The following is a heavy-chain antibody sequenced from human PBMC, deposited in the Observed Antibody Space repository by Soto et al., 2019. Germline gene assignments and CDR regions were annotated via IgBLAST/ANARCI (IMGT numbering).Heavy chain of an antibody. CDR1: GFTFSAYY. J-gene: IGHJ3*02. Sequence: QVQLVESGGDLVKPGGSLRLSCAASGFTFSAYYMSWICQAPGKGLEWVSYISNSDGTTYYADSVKGRFTISRDNAKNSLYLQMNSLRAEDTAVYYCARDALFSRSGKLDAFDIWGQGTMVTVSS. V-gene: IGHV3-11*01. CDR2: ISNSDGTT. D-gene: IGHD3-10*01. CDR3: ARDALFSRSGKLDAFDI.